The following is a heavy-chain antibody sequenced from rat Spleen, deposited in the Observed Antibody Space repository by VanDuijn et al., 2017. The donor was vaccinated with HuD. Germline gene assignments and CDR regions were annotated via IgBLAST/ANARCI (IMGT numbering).Heavy chain of an antibody. D-gene: IGHD1-5*01. CDR2: IWSNGGT. Sequence: QVQLKETGPDLVQLTQTLSITCTVSGFSLTTYNVHWIRQPPGKGLEWMGVIWSNGGTDYNSAIKSRLSISRDTSKSQVFLKMNSLQTEDTATYYCARGTTFDYWGQGVMVTVSS. CDR3: ARGTTFDY. CDR1: GFSLTTYN. V-gene: IGHV2-32*01. J-gene: IGHJ2*01.